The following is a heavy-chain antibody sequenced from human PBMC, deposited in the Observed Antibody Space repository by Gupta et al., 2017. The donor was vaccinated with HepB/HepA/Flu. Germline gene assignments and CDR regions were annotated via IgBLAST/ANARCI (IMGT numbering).Heavy chain of an antibody. D-gene: IGHD1-1*01. J-gene: IGHJ4*02. CDR3: ARTGTDDY. CDR2: VIPVVGIT. Sequence: QVQLMQSGAEVKKPGSSVKVSCKPSGGSFETFAINWVRQAPGQGLEWMGRVIPVVGITNYARNFQDRVTITADKATATAYREMSGLKLEDTAVYYCARTGTDDYWGQGTLVTVSS. V-gene: IGHV1-69*04. CDR1: GGSFETFA.